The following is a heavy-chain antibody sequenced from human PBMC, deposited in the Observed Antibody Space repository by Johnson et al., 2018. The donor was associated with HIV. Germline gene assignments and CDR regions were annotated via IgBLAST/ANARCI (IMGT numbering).Heavy chain of an antibody. D-gene: IGHD6-6*01. CDR2: IKQDGSEK. CDR3: AKDIGQLVGQDAFDI. CDR1: GFTFSTYW. Sequence: VQLVESGGGLVQPGGSLRLSCAASGFTFSTYWMSWVRQAPGKGLEWVANIKQDGSEKYYVDSVKGRFPISRDNAKNSLYLQMNSLRAEDTALYYCAKDIGQLVGQDAFDIWGQGTMVTVSS. V-gene: IGHV3-7*05. J-gene: IGHJ3*02.